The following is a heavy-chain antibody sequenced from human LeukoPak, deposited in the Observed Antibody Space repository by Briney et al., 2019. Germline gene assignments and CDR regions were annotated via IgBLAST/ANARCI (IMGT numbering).Heavy chain of an antibody. Sequence: PGGSLRLSCAASGFTVSNNYMSWVRQAPGKGLEWVSVIYSGGSTNYADSVKGRFTISRDNSKNALYLQMNSLRVEDTAVYYCAREGYCGGDCFLYWGQGTLVTVS. D-gene: IGHD2-21*02. CDR2: IYSGGST. V-gene: IGHV3-66*01. J-gene: IGHJ4*02. CDR3: AREGYCGGDCFLY. CDR1: GFTVSNNY.